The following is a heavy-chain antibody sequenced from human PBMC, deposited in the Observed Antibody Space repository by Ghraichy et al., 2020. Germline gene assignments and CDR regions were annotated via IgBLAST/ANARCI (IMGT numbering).Heavy chain of an antibody. CDR3: ARDGLWGCSGDNCNNWFDP. J-gene: IGHJ5*02. D-gene: IGHD2-15*01. CDR1: GYTFTSYG. Sequence: ASVKVSCKASGYTFTSYGISWVRQAPGQGLEWMGWISAYNDNAKYAQNLQGRVTMTTDTPTSTAYMEVRSLRSDDTAVYYCARDGLWGCSGDNCNNWFDPWGQGTLVTVSS. CDR2: ISAYNDNA. V-gene: IGHV1-18*01.